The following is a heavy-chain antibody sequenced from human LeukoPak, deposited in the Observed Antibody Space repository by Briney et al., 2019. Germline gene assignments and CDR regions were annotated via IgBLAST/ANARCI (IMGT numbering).Heavy chain of an antibody. CDR1: GFTFRTYI. V-gene: IGHV3-23*01. CDR3: AKDASPYSNYAVRWFDS. CDR2: LSGDAMTT. D-gene: IGHD4/OR15-4a*01. J-gene: IGHJ5*01. Sequence: GGSLRLSYTASGFTFRTYIMALVRQVPGTGLEWISALSGDAMTTYYAVPVKGRFTISRDNFRNTLTLQMDSLRADDSAVYYCAKDASPYSNYAVRWFDSWGQGTLVTVSS.